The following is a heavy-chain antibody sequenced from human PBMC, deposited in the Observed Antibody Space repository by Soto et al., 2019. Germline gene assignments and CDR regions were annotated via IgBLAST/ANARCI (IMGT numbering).Heavy chain of an antibody. CDR2: IYSGGST. CDR1: GFTVSSNY. Sequence: GGSLRLSCAASGFTVSSNYMSWVCQAPGKGLEWVSVIYSGGSTYYADSVKGRFTISRDNSKNTLYLQMNSLRAEDTAVYYCASGPHGDYFDYWGQGTLVTVSS. J-gene: IGHJ4*02. V-gene: IGHV3-53*01. D-gene: IGHD4-17*01. CDR3: ASGPHGDYFDY.